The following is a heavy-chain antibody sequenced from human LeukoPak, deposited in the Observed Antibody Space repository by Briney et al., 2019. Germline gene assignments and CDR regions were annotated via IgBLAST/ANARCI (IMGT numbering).Heavy chain of an antibody. Sequence: SETLSLTCTVSGGSISSSSYYWGWIRQPPGKGLEWIGSIYYSGSTYYNPSLKSRVTISVDTSKNQFSLKLSSVTAADTAVYYCAGGRIVALPPNDAFDIWGQGTMVTVSS. CDR2: IYYSGST. CDR1: GGSISSSSYY. J-gene: IGHJ3*02. CDR3: AGGRIVALPPNDAFDI. V-gene: IGHV4-39*07. D-gene: IGHD2-21*01.